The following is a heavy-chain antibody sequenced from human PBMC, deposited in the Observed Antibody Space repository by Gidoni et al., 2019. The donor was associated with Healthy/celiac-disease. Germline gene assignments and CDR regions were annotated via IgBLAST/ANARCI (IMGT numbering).Heavy chain of an antibody. V-gene: IGHV3-72*01. Sequence: EVQLVESGGGLVQPGGSLRLSCAASGFTFRDHYMDWVRQAQGKGLVWVGRTRNKANSYTTEYAASVKGRFTISRDDSKNSLYLQMNSLKTEDTAVYYCARVVSGYYRDWGQGTLVTVSS. J-gene: IGHJ4*02. D-gene: IGHD3-22*01. CDR2: TRNKANSYTT. CDR3: ARVVSGYYRD. CDR1: GFTFRDHY.